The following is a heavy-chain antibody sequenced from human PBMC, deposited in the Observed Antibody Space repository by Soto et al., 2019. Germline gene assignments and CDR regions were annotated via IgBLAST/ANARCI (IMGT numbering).Heavy chain of an antibody. Sequence: SVKVSCKASGCTFSNYVVNWVRQAPGQGLEWMGRIIPISGAANYAQKFQGRVTITADKSTSTSYMELSSLRSEDTAVYYCARDMTRTVVPYFDFWGQGTLVTVSS. V-gene: IGHV1-69*06. D-gene: IGHD1-7*01. CDR1: GCTFSNYV. CDR2: IIPISGAA. CDR3: ARDMTRTVVPYFDF. J-gene: IGHJ4*02.